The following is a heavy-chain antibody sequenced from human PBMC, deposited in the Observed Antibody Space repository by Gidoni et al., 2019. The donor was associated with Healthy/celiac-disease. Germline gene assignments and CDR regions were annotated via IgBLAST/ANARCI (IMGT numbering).Heavy chain of an antibody. CDR1: GGSISSSSYY. Sequence: QLQLQESGPGLVKPSETLSLTCTVSGGSISSSSYYWGWIRQPPGKGLEWIGSIYYSGSTYYHPSLKSRVTISVDTSKNQFSLKLSSVPAADTAVYYCARPDYGDPNWLDPWGQGTLVTVSS. CDR2: IYYSGST. D-gene: IGHD4-17*01. V-gene: IGHV4-39*01. J-gene: IGHJ5*02. CDR3: ARPDYGDPNWLDP.